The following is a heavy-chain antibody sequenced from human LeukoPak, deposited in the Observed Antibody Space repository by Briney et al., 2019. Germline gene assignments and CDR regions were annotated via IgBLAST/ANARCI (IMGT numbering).Heavy chain of an antibody. CDR3: ARGLQDFWSAYPGAFDV. Sequence: ASVKVSCKASGYTFTNYDISWVRQAPGQGLEWMGSISAYNGNTNYAQRLQGRVTMTTDTSTSTAYMELRSLRSDDTAVYYCARGLQDFWSAYPGAFDVWGQGTMVTVSS. CDR2: ISAYNGNT. J-gene: IGHJ3*01. V-gene: IGHV1-18*01. D-gene: IGHD3-3*01. CDR1: GYTFTNYD.